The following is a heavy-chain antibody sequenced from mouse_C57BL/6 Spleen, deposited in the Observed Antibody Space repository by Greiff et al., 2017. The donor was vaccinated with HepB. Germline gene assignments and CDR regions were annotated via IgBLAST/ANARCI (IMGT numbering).Heavy chain of an antibody. J-gene: IGHJ4*01. CDR2: IWGGGST. V-gene: IGHV2-2*01. CDR3: ARMGYYDMDY. CDR1: GFSLTSYG. Sequence: QVQLQQSGPGLVQPSQSLSITCTVSGFSLTSYGVHWVRQSPGKGLEWLGVIWGGGSTDYNAAFISRLSISKDNSKSQVFFKMNSLQADDTAIYYCARMGYYDMDYWGQGTSVTVSS.